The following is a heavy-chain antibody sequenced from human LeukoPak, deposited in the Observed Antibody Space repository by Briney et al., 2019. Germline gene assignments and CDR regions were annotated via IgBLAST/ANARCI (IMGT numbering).Heavy chain of an antibody. CDR2: INHSGST. CDR1: GGSFSGYY. Sequence: SETLSLTCAVYGGSFSGYYWSWIRQPPGKGLEWIGEINHSGSTNYNPSLKSRVTISVDASKNQFSLKLSSVTVADTAVYYCARGVSGSYGYYFDYWGQGTLVTVSS. V-gene: IGHV4-34*01. CDR3: ARGVSGSYGYYFDY. D-gene: IGHD1-26*01. J-gene: IGHJ4*02.